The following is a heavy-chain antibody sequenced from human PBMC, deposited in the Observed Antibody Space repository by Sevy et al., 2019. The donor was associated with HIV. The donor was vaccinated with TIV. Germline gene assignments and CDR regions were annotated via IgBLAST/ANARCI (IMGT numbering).Heavy chain of an antibody. V-gene: IGHV4-30-2*01. CDR2: IYHSGST. J-gene: IGHJ2*01. CDR1: GGSISSGGDS. Sequence: SETLSLTCAVSGGSISSGGDSWSWIRQPPGKGLEWIGYIYHSGSTYYNPSLKSRVTISVDRSKNQFSLKLSSVTAADTAVYYCASRGGSYSSARYWYFDLWGRGTLVTVSS. CDR3: ASRGGSYSSARYWYFDL. D-gene: IGHD6-25*01.